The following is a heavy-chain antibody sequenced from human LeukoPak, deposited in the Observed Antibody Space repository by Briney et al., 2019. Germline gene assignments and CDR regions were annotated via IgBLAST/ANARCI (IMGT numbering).Heavy chain of an antibody. CDR3: ARDRWGYSYGGY. CDR2: ISGSGGST. Sequence: GGSLRLSCAASGFTFSSYAMSWVRQAPGKGLEWVSAISGSGGSTYYADSVKGRFTISRDNSKSTLYLQMNSLRAEDTAVYYCARDRWGYSYGGYWGQGTLVTVSS. CDR1: GFTFSSYA. V-gene: IGHV3-23*01. D-gene: IGHD5-18*01. J-gene: IGHJ4*02.